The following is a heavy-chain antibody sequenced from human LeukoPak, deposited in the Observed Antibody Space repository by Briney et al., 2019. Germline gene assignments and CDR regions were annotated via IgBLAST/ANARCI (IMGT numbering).Heavy chain of an antibody. D-gene: IGHD3-9*01. CDR3: ARERVKTPGTITIFRHYYYYYYMDV. V-gene: IGHV4-61*02. Sequence: PSETLSLTCTVSGGSISSGSYYWSWIRQPAGKGLDWIGRIYTTGSTNYNPSLKSRVTMSVDTSKNQFSLKLSSVTAADTAVYYCARERVKTPGTITIFRHYYYYYYMDVWGKGTTVTISS. CDR2: IYTTGST. CDR1: GGSISSGSYY. J-gene: IGHJ6*03.